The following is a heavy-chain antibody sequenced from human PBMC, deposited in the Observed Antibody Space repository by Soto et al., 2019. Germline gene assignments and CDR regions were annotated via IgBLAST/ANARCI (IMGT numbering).Heavy chain of an antibody. J-gene: IGHJ4*02. D-gene: IGHD5-18*01. V-gene: IGHV4-34*01. Sequence: SETLSLTCAVYGGSFSGYYWSWIRQPPGKGLEWIGEINHSGSTNYNPSLKSRVTISVDRSKNQFSLKLSSVTAADTAVYYCARERYSYGYDYWGQGTLVTVSS. CDR3: ARERYSYGYDY. CDR1: GGSFSGYY. CDR2: INHSGST.